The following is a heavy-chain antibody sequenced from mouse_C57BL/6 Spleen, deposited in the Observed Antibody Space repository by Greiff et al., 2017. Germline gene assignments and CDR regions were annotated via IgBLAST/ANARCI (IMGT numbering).Heavy chain of an antibody. D-gene: IGHD2-1*01. CDR2: IGPGSGST. Sequence: VQLQQSGAELVKPGASVKISCKASGYTFTDYYINWVKQRPGQGLEWIGKIGPGSGSTYYNEKFKGKATVTADKSSSTAYMQLSSLTYEDSAVYFCAIYYGNNYYAMDYWGQGTSVTVSS. J-gene: IGHJ4*01. CDR1: GYTFTDYY. V-gene: IGHV1-77*01. CDR3: AIYYGNNYYAMDY.